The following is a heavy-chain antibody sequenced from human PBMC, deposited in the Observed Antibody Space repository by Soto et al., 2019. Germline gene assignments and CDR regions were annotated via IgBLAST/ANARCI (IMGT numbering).Heavy chain of an antibody. CDR1: GFTFSSYG. Sequence: GGSLRLSCAASGFTFSSYGMHWVRQAPGKGLEWVAVISYDGSNKYYADSVKGRFTISRDNSKNTLYLQMNSLRAEDTAVYYCAKGGSEGGWYPRVYYGMDVWGQGTTVTVSS. CDR3: AKGGSEGGWYPRVYYGMDV. D-gene: IGHD6-19*01. J-gene: IGHJ6*02. V-gene: IGHV3-30*18. CDR2: ISYDGSNK.